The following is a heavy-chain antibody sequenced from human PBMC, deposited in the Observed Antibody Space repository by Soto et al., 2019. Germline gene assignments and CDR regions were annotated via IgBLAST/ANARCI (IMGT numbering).Heavy chain of an antibody. CDR2: ISAHNGNT. J-gene: IGHJ4*02. V-gene: IGHV1-18*01. CDR3: ARGGYGDY. D-gene: IGHD1-1*01. Sequence: QVHLVQSGAEVKKPGASVKVSCKGSGYGFTTYGITWVRQAPGQGLEWMAWISAHNGNTNYAQKLQGRVTVTSDTSTSTAYIELRSLRSDRTVVYYCARGGYGDYWGQGSLVTVSS. CDR1: GYGFTTYG.